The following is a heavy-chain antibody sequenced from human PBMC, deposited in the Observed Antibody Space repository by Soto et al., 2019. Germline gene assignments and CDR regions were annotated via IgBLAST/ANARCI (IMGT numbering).Heavy chain of an antibody. Sequence: EVQLLESGGGLVQPGGSLRLSCAASGFTFSSYAMRWVRQAPVKGLEWVSAISGSGDSTYYAESVKGRFTISRDNSKNTLYLQMNSLRAEDTAVYYCARRGSGSSYDYWGQGTLVTFSS. J-gene: IGHJ4*02. D-gene: IGHD1-26*01. CDR2: ISGSGDST. CDR3: ARRGSGSSYDY. V-gene: IGHV3-23*01. CDR1: GFTFSSYA.